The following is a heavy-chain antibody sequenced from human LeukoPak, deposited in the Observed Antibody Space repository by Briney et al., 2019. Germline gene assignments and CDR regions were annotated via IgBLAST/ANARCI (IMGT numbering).Heavy chain of an antibody. D-gene: IGHD6-6*01. CDR2: ISSYGVST. V-gene: IGHV3-64*01. J-gene: IGHJ4*02. CDR1: GFNLSSYS. Sequence: GGSLRLSCAASGFNLSSYSMHWVRQAPGKGLEYVSAISSYGVSTYYANSVRDRFTISRDNSKNTVYLQMGSLRTEDMAVYYCARISRSHDYDYWGQGTLVTVSS. CDR3: ARISRSHDYDY.